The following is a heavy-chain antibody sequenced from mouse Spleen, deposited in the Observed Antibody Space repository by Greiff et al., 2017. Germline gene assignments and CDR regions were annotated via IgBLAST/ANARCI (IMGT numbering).Heavy chain of an antibody. CDR1: GFTFSSYT. D-gene: IGHD3-1*01. J-gene: IGHJ4*01. V-gene: IGHV5-9*01. CDR2: ISSGGGNT. Sequence: EVMLVESGGGLVKPGGSLKLSCAASGFTFSSYTMSWVRQTPAKRLEWVATISSGGGNTYYPDSVKGRFTISRDNARNTLYLQMSSLRSEDTAMYYCARRGSYAMDYWGQGTSVTVSS. CDR3: ARRGSYAMDY.